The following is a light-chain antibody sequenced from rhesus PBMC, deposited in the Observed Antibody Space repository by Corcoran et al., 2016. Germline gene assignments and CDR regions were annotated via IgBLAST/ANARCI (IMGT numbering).Light chain of an antibody. CDR2: KAF. CDR3: QQYSSRPFT. CDR1: QGISSW. J-gene: IGKJ3*01. V-gene: IGKV1-22*01. Sequence: DIQMTQSPSSLSASVGDTVTITCRASQGISSWLAWYQQKPGNAPKFLIYKAFSLQSGVTSRFSGRGSWTDFTLTISSLQSEDFAPYYCQQYSSRPFTFGPGTKLDIK.